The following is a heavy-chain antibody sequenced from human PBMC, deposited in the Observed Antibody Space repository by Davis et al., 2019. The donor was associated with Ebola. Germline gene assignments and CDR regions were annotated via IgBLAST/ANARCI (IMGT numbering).Heavy chain of an antibody. CDR2: IIPILGIA. J-gene: IGHJ5*02. Sequence: AASVKVSCKASGGTFSSYAISWVRQAPGQGLEWMGRIIPILGIANYAQKFQGRVTITRDTSASTAYMELSSLRSDDTAVYYCARGGTVTDTRGLSWFDPWGQGTLVTVSS. CDR3: ARGGTVTDTRGLSWFDP. D-gene: IGHD6-19*01. V-gene: IGHV1-69*04. CDR1: GGTFSSYA.